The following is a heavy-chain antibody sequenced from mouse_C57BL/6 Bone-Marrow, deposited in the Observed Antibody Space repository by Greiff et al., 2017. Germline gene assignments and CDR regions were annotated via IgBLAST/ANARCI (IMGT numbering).Heavy chain of an antibody. CDR2: IDPEDGET. D-gene: IGHD1-2*01. CDR1: GFNIKDYY. J-gene: IGHJ1*03. CDR3: APHYYGKGFDV. Sequence: EVQLQQSGAELVQPGASVKLSCTASGFNIKDYYMHWLKQRTEQGLEWIGRIDPEDGETKYAPKFQGKATIAADTSSNTAYLQLSSLTSEDTAVYYCAPHYYGKGFDVWGTGTTGTVSS. V-gene: IGHV14-2*01.